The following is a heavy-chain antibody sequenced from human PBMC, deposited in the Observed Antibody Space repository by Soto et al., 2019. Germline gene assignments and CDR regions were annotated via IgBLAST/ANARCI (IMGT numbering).Heavy chain of an antibody. V-gene: IGHV3-74*01. D-gene: IGHD2-15*01. Sequence: GGSLRLSCAASGFTFSSYWMHWVRQAPGKGLVWVSRINSDGSSTSYADSVKGRFTISRDNAKNTLYLQMNSLRAEDTAVYYCARGGSVVVVAAEFDYWGQGTLVTVSS. CDR2: INSDGSST. CDR3: ARGGSVVVVAAEFDY. CDR1: GFTFSSYW. J-gene: IGHJ4*02.